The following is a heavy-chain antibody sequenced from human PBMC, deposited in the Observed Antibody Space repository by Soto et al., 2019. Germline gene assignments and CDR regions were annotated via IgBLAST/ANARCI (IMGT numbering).Heavy chain of an antibody. V-gene: IGHV3-23*01. CDR3: ATPLYCSGGSCYPPDNWFDP. D-gene: IGHD2-15*01. Sequence: GGSLRLSCAASGFTFSSYAMSWVRQAPGKGLEWVSAISGSGGSTYYADSVKGRFTISRDNSKNTLYLQMNSLRAEDTAVYYCATPLYCSGGSCYPPDNWFDPWGQGTLVTVSS. CDR1: GFTFSSYA. J-gene: IGHJ5*02. CDR2: ISGSGGST.